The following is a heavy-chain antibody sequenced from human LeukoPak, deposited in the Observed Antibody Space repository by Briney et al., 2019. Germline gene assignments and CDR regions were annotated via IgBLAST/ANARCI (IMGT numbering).Heavy chain of an antibody. CDR2: ISGGGDRT. D-gene: IGHD2-15*01. CDR1: GFTITDYA. V-gene: IGHV3-23*01. J-gene: IGHJ4*02. CDR3: AKGYCSGGPCYLDH. Sequence: GGSLTLSCAASGFTITDYAMSWVGKGPGKGLEWVLNISGGGDRTYYADAVKGRFTISGDNYKNTLDLQINSLRAEDTAVYYCAKGYCSGGPCYLDHWGQGTLVTVSS.